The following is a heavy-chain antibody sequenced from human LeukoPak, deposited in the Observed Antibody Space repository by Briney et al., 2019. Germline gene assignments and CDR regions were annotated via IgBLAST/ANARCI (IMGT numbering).Heavy chain of an antibody. CDR3: AGIKGYYGSGTFDS. J-gene: IGHJ4*02. CDR1: GGTFSSYA. Sequence: SVKVSCKASGGTFSSYAISWVRQAPGQGLEWMGGIIPIFGTANYAQKFQGRVTITADKSTSTAYMELSSLRSEDTAVYYCAGIKGYYGSGTFDSWGKGPLVTVSS. CDR2: IIPIFGTA. V-gene: IGHV1-69*06. D-gene: IGHD3-10*01.